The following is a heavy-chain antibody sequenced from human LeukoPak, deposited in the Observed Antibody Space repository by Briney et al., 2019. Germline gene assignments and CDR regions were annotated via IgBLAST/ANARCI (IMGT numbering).Heavy chain of an antibody. D-gene: IGHD3-10*01. J-gene: IGHJ4*02. CDR2: TYTSGNT. V-gene: IGHV4-4*07. CDR1: GGSMSSYC. Sequence: SETLSLTCTVSGGSMSSYCWSWIRQPAGKGLEWIGRTYTSGNTYYNPSLRGRVTMSLDTSKNQFSLKLTSVTAADTAVYYCARRLVGDTYMVPEWGQGTQVTVSS. CDR3: ARRLVGDTYMVPE.